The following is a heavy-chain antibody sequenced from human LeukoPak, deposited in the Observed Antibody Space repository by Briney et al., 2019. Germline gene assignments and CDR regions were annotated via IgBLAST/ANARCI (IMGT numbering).Heavy chain of an antibody. D-gene: IGHD7-27*01. CDR2: INSDGSGT. J-gene: IGHJ4*02. Sequence: PGGSLRLSCAASGFTVRDYWMHWVRQAPGKGLVWVSHINSDGSGTSYADAVKGRFTISRDNAKNTLYLQMNSLRAEDTAVYYCTRDTPGDGIDYWGQGTLVTVSS. V-gene: IGHV3-74*01. CDR3: TRDTPGDGIDY. CDR1: GFTVRDYW.